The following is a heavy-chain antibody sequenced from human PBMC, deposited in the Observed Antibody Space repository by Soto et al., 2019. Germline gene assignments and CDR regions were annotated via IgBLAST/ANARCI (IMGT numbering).Heavy chain of an antibody. CDR1: GFIFSNAW. CDR3: TTDDPINRY. V-gene: IGHV3-15*01. J-gene: IGHJ4*02. CDR2: IKSKINGGTT. Sequence: GGSLRLSCGASGFIFSNAWMSWVRQAPGKGLEWVGRIKSKINGGTTDYAAPVRGRFSISRDDSKNTLYLQMNSLKTEDTAVYYCTTDDPINRYWGQGTLVTVSS.